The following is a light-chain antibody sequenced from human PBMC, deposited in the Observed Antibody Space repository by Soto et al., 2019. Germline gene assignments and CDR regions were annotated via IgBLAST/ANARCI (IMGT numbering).Light chain of an antibody. CDR2: GAS. Sequence: EIVLTQSPSTLSLSPGERATLSCRASQSVSSYLAWYQQKPVQAPRLLMYGASSRATGIPDRFSGSGSGTDFTLTISRLEPEDFAVYYCQQYGSSGTFGQGTKV. J-gene: IGKJ1*01. V-gene: IGKV3-20*01. CDR3: QQYGSSGT. CDR1: QSVSSY.